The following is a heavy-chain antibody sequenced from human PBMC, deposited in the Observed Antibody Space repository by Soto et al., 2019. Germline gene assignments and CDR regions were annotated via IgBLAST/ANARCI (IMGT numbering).Heavy chain of an antibody. Sequence: LSLTCTVSGGSIFSDDWTWIRQPPGKGLEWIGYISRSGSSSYAPSLKGRVTFSTDTSKNQVSLKMTYVTVADTAVYYCARGYWFDPWGPGTLVTVSS. CDR2: ISRSGSS. V-gene: IGHV4-59*01. J-gene: IGHJ5*02. CDR3: ARGYWFDP. CDR1: GGSIFSDD.